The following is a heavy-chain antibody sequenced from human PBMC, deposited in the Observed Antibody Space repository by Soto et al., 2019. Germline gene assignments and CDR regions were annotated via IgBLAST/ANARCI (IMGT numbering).Heavy chain of an antibody. CDR1: EFTFRGSA. V-gene: IGHV3-73*01. J-gene: IGHJ4*02. Sequence: EVQLVESGGGLVQPGGSLKLSCAASEFTFRGSAIHWVRQASGKGLEWVGRIRSSANSYATSYAASVKGRFTISRDDSKNTAFLQMNSLKSEDTALYYCTTRGYCRGGSCERLDYWGQGTLVTVSS. D-gene: IGHD2-15*01. CDR3: TTRGYCRGGSCERLDY. CDR2: IRSSANSYAT.